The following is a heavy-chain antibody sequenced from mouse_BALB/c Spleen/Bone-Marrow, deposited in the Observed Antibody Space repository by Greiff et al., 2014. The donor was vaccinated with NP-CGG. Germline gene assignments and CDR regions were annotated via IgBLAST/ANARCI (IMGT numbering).Heavy chain of an antibody. CDR1: GYTFTDYA. V-gene: IGHV1-67*01. Sequence: QVQLQQSGPELVRPGASVKISCKGSGYTFTDYAMHWVKQSHAKSLEWIGVISTYSGNTNYNQKFKGKATMTVDKSSSTAYMELARLTSEDSAIYYCARYGYGSSYYAMDYWGQGTSVTVSS. J-gene: IGHJ4*01. D-gene: IGHD1-1*01. CDR3: ARYGYGSSYYAMDY. CDR2: ISTYSGNT.